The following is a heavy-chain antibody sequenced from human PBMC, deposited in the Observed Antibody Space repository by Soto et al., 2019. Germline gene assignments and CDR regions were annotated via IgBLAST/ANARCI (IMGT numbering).Heavy chain of an antibody. Sequence: GESLKISCKGSGYSFTSYWIGWVRQMPGKGLEWMGIIYPGDSDTRYSPSFQGQVTISADKSISTAYLQWSSLKASDTAMYYCARLQTARLWFGELRYYYGMDVWGQRTTVTVSS. CDR1: GYSFTSYW. J-gene: IGHJ6*02. CDR3: ARLQTARLWFGELRYYYGMDV. CDR2: IYPGDSDT. V-gene: IGHV5-51*01. D-gene: IGHD3-10*01.